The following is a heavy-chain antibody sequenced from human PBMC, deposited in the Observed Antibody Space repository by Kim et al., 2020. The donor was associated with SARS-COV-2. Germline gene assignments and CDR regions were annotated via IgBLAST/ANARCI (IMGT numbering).Heavy chain of an antibody. V-gene: IGHV7-4-1*02. CDR1: GYTFTSYA. D-gene: IGHD6-19*01. Sequence: ASVKVSCKASGYTFTSYAMNWVRQAPGQGLEWMGWINTNTGNPMYAQGFTGRFVFSLDTSVSTAYLQISSLKAEDTAVYYCARGSYGYSRGWYWGDYFDYWGEGTLVTVSS. CDR2: INTNTGNP. CDR3: ARGSYGYSRGWYWGDYFDY. J-gene: IGHJ4*02.